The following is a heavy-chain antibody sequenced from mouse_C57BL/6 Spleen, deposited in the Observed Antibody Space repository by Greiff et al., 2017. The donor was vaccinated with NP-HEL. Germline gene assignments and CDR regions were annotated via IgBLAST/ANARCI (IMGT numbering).Heavy chain of an antibody. V-gene: IGHV1-15*01. D-gene: IGHD2-5*01. Sequence: QVQLQQSGAELVRPGASVTLSCKASGYTFTDYEMHWVKQTPVHGLEWIGAIDPETGGTAYNQKFKGKAILTADKSSSTAYMELRSLTSEDSAVYYCTRCYSNHGYFDVWGTGTTVTVSS. J-gene: IGHJ1*03. CDR1: GYTFTDYE. CDR2: IDPETGGT. CDR3: TRCYSNHGYFDV.